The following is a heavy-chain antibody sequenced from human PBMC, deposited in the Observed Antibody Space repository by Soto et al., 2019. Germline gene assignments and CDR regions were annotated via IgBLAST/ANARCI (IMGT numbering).Heavy chain of an antibody. CDR2: MHHSGSR. V-gene: IGHV4-4*02. CDR1: GDSISSDKW. Sequence: QVQLQESGPGLVKPSGTLSLTCSVSGDSISSDKWWSWVRQSPGKGLEWIGDMHHSGSRHYKPNLWGRATISVDNSKNQFSLHLTSVTVADTALYFCAKHDKMPLGFTYFDFWGQGILVTVSS. D-gene: IGHD3-16*01. J-gene: IGHJ4*02. CDR3: AKHDKMPLGFTYFDF.